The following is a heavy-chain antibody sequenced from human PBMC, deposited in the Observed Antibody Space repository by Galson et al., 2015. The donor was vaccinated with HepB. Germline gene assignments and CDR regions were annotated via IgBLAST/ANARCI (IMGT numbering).Heavy chain of an antibody. CDR1: GGSISSYY. CDR3: ARSGRHAGASDY. J-gene: IGHJ4*02. V-gene: IGHV4-59*01. CDR2: IYYSGST. Sequence: LTCTVSGGSISSYYWSWIRQPPGKGLEWIGYIYYSGSTNYNPSLMSRVTISVDTSKNQFSLKLSSVTAADTAVYYCARSGRHAGASDYWGQGILVTVSS. D-gene: IGHD2-2*01.